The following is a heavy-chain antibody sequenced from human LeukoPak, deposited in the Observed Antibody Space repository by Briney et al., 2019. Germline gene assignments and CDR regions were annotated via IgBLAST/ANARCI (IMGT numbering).Heavy chain of an antibody. J-gene: IGHJ4*02. CDR1: GFTFSSYG. CDR2: IRYDGSNK. V-gene: IGHV3-30*02. D-gene: IGHD3-9*01. Sequence: GGSLRLSCAASGFTFSSYGMHWVRQAPGKGLEWVAFIRYDGSNKYYADSVKGRFTISRDNAKNSLYLQMNSLRAEDTAVYYCARENYDILTGVSEADYWGQGTLVTVSS. CDR3: ARENYDILTGVSEADY.